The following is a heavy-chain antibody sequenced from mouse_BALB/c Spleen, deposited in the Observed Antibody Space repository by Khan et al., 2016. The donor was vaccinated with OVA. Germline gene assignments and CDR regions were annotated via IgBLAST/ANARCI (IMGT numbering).Heavy chain of an antibody. CDR1: GYSFTSYY. Sequence: VQLQQSGPELMKPGASVKISCKASGYSFTSYYIHWVMQSRGQSLEWIGYVDPFSAVTTYNQKFKGKATLTVDKSSSTAYIHLSNLTSEDSAVYYCTRHGYVAWFTYCGQGTLVTVSA. CDR2: VDPFSAVT. D-gene: IGHD2-2*01. V-gene: IGHV1-31*01. CDR3: TRHGYVAWFTY. J-gene: IGHJ3*01.